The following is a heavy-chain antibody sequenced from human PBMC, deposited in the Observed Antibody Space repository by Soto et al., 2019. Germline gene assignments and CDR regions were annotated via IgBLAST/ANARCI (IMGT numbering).Heavy chain of an antibody. CDR1: AGTFDTYS. J-gene: IGHJ4*02. CDR2: TIPAIDLI. V-gene: IGHV1-69*02. Sequence: QVQLVQSGAEVKKPGASVKVSCKASAGTFDTYSIMWVRQAPGQGLEWMGRTIPAIDLINYAQKFQGRFTITVDKSTTTVYMELRSLRYEDTAIYYCARTGSFDYWGQGTLLTVSS. CDR3: ARTGSFDY. D-gene: IGHD3-10*01.